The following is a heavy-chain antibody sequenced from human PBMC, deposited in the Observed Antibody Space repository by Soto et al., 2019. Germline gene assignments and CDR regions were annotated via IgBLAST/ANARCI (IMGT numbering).Heavy chain of an antibody. Sequence: SVKVSCKASGGTFSSYAISWVRQAPGQGLEWMGGIIPIFGTANYAQKFQGRVTITADESTSTAYMELSSLRSEDTAVYYCARTRERYSSSSLSYYYGMDVWGQGTTVTVSS. V-gene: IGHV1-69*13. J-gene: IGHJ6*02. CDR1: GGTFSSYA. D-gene: IGHD6-6*01. CDR3: ARTRERYSSSSLSYYYGMDV. CDR2: IIPIFGTA.